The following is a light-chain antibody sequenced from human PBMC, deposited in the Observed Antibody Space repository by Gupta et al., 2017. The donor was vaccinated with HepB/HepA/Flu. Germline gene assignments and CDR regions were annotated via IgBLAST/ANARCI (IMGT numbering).Light chain of an antibody. CDR3: QQRSQSFT. J-gene: IGKJ4*01. Sequence: EAVLTQSPATLSLSPGERATLSCRASQSIGYYLAWYQHKPGQAPRLLISDVSNRVNGIPARFSGSGSGTDFTLTISSREPQDFAVYYWQQRSQSFTFGGGAKVEI. CDR1: QSIGYY. CDR2: DVS. V-gene: IGKV3-11*01.